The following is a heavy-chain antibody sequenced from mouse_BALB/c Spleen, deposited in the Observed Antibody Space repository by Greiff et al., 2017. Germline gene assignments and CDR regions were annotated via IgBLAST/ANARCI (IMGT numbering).Heavy chain of an antibody. CDR1: GFTFSSYA. V-gene: IGHV5-9-3*01. CDR3: AREGYGNYNY. Sequence: EVHLVESGGGLVKPGGSLKLSCAASGFTFSSYAMSWVRQTPEKRLEWVATISSGGSYTYYPDSVKGRFTISGDNAKNILYLQMSSLRSEDTAMYYCAREGYGNYNYWGQGTTLTVSS. D-gene: IGHD2-1*01. J-gene: IGHJ2*01. CDR2: ISSGGSYT.